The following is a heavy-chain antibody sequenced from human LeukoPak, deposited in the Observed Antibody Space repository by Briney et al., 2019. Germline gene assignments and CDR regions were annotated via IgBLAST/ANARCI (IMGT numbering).Heavy chain of an antibody. CDR1: GGTFSSYA. D-gene: IGHD3-9*01. Sequence: ASVTVSCKASGGTFSSYAISWVRQAPGQGLEWMGGIIPIFGTANYAQKFQGRVTITADESTSTAYMELSSLRSEDTAVYYCASDRNRYYDILTGYSNWFDTWGQGTLVTVSS. CDR3: ASDRNRYYDILTGYSNWFDT. V-gene: IGHV1-69*13. J-gene: IGHJ5*02. CDR2: IIPIFGTA.